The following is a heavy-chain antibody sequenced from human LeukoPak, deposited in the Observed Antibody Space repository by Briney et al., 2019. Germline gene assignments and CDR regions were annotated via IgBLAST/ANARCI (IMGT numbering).Heavy chain of an antibody. J-gene: IGHJ3*02. D-gene: IGHD1-26*01. V-gene: IGHV3-48*03. CDR1: GFTFSSYE. CDR3: AGELLYAFDI. Sequence: QPGGSLRLSCAASGFTFSSYEMNWVRQAPGKGLEWVSYISSSGSTIYYADSVKGRLTISRDNAKNSLYLQMNSLRAEDTAVYYCAGELLYAFDIWGQGTMVTVSS. CDR2: ISSSGSTI.